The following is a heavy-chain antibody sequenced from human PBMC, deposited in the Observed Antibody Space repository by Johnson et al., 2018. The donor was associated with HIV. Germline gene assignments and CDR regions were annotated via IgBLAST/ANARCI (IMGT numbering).Heavy chain of an antibody. V-gene: IGHV3-13*01. J-gene: IGHJ3*02. Sequence: VQLVESGGGLVQPGGSLRLSCAGSGFTFSSYDMHWVRQATGKGLEWVSAIGTAGDTYYPGSVKGRFTISRENAKNTLYMQMNSLRAEDTAVYYCARERYGSQAIDGFDIWGQGTMVTVSS. CDR1: GFTFSSYD. D-gene: IGHD2-15*01. CDR2: IGTAGDT. CDR3: ARERYGSQAIDGFDI.